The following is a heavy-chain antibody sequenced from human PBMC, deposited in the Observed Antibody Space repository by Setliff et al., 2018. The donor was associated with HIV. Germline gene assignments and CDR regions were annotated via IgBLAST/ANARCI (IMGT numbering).Heavy chain of an antibody. CDR3: ARVGIQLWYPSYYYYYMDV. CDR1: GGTFSSYA. V-gene: IGHV1-69*10. J-gene: IGHJ6*03. CDR2: IIPILGIA. Sequence: ASVKVSCKASGGTFSSYAISWVRQAPGQGLEWMGGIIPILGIANYAQKFQGRVTITADKSTSTAYMELSSLRSEDTAVYYCARVGIQLWYPSYYYYYMDVRGKGTTVTVSS. D-gene: IGHD5-18*01.